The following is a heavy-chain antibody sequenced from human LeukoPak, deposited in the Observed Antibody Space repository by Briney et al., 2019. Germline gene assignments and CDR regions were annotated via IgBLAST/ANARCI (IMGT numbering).Heavy chain of an antibody. Sequence: SETLSLTCTVSGGSISSSSYYRGWIRQPPGKGLEWIGSIYYSGSTYYNPSLKSRVTISVDTSKNQFSLKLSSVTAADTAVYYCARGGDREGVIPIDAFDIWGQGTMVTVSS. D-gene: IGHD3-22*01. V-gene: IGHV4-39*01. J-gene: IGHJ3*02. CDR2: IYYSGST. CDR1: GGSISSSSYY. CDR3: ARGGDREGVIPIDAFDI.